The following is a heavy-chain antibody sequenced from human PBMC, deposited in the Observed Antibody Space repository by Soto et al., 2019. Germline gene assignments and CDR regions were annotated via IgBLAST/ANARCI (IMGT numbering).Heavy chain of an antibody. CDR1: GFTFSYYW. Sequence: EVQLVESGGGLVQPGESLRLSCAASGFTFSYYWMRWVRQTPGKGLLWVSHIHNDGSRTTYADSVKGRFTISRDNARNTVYLQMNSLRDDDTAVYYCARGDRGAFDLWGQGTAVTVSS. V-gene: IGHV3-74*03. CDR3: ARGDRGAFDL. D-gene: IGHD1-26*01. CDR2: IHNDGSRT. J-gene: IGHJ3*01.